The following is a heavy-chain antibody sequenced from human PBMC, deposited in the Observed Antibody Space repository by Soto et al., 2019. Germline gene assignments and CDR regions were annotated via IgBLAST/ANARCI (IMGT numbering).Heavy chain of an antibody. D-gene: IGHD6-13*01. Sequence: GGSMRLSCAASGFCFSTYVMSWVSQAPGKGLEWVSAITGSGGDSYRADSVKGRFTISRDNTKNTLYLQMNSLRAEDTAVYYYAKGSGSSRPYYFDYWGQGTPVTVSS. CDR3: AKGSGSSRPYYFDY. CDR2: ITGSGGDS. CDR1: GFCFSTYV. V-gene: IGHV3-23*01. J-gene: IGHJ4*02.